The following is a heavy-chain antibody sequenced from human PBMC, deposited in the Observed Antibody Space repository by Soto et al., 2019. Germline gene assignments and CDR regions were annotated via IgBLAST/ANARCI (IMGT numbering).Heavy chain of an antibody. Sequence: QVHLVESGGGVVQPGRSLRLSCAASGFIFSDYVLNWVRQAPGKGLEWVAVVSSDGSNTFYADSVKGRFSISRDNSKNILYLQMNSLTPEDTAVYYCAGIMGVNPDWGQGTLVTVSS. CDR3: AGIMGVNPD. CDR2: VSSDGSNT. J-gene: IGHJ4*02. CDR1: GFIFSDYV. D-gene: IGHD3-10*01. V-gene: IGHV3-30-3*01.